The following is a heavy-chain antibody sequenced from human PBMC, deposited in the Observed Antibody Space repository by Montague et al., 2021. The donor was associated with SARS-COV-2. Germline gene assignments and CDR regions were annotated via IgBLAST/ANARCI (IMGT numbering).Heavy chain of an antibody. Sequence: SVKVSYKASGYTFTGYYMHWVRQAPGQGLEWMGWINPSSGDTNYAQKFQGRVTTTRDTSISTAYMDLSRLRSDDTAVYHCARGIGYSQFDCWGQGTLVTVSS. CDR2: INPSSGDT. D-gene: IGHD2-15*01. CDR1: GYTFTGYY. V-gene: IGHV1-2*02. J-gene: IGHJ4*02. CDR3: ARGIGYSQFDC.